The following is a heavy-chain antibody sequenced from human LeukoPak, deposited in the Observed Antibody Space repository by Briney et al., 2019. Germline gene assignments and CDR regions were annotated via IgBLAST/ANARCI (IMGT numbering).Heavy chain of an antibody. CDR1: GFTFSDYY. J-gene: IGHJ4*02. Sequence: GGSLRLSCAASGFTFSDYYMSWIRQAPGKGLEWVSYISSSGSTIYYAESVKGRFTISRDNAKNSLYLQMNSLRAEDTAVYYCARVWEFVNILDYGDYVDYWGQGTLVTVSS. V-gene: IGHV3-11*04. CDR3: ARVWEFVNILDYGDYVDY. CDR2: ISSSGSTI. D-gene: IGHD4-17*01.